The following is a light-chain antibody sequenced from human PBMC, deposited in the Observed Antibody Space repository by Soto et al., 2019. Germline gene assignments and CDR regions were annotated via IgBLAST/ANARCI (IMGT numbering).Light chain of an antibody. CDR2: DVS. J-gene: IGLJ2*01. Sequence: QSPLTQPASVSGSPGQSITISCTGTSSDVGGYNYVSWYQQHPGKAPKLMIYDVSNRPSGVSNRFSGYKSGNTASLTISGLQAEDEADYYCSSYTSSSTDVVFGGGTKLTVL. V-gene: IGLV2-14*01. CDR1: SSDVGGYNY. CDR3: SSYTSSSTDVV.